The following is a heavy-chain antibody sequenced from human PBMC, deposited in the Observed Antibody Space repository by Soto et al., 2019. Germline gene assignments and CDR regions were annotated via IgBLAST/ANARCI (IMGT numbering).Heavy chain of an antibody. J-gene: IGHJ6*02. Sequence: ASVKVSCKASGYTFTSYGISWVRQAPGQGLEWMGWISAYNGNTNYAQKLQGRVTMTTDTSTSTAYMELRSLRSDDTAVYYCARVAGTNPFYYYYGMDVWGQGTTVTVSS. D-gene: IGHD6-19*01. V-gene: IGHV1-18*01. CDR1: GYTFTSYG. CDR3: ARVAGTNPFYYYYGMDV. CDR2: ISAYNGNT.